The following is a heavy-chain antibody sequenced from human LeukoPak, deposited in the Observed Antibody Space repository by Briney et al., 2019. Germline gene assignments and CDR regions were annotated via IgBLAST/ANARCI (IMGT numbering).Heavy chain of an antibody. D-gene: IGHD6-13*01. J-gene: IGHJ4*02. V-gene: IGHV1-18*01. CDR2: ISAYNGNT. CDR1: GYTFTSYG. Sequence: ASVKVSCKASGYTFTSYGISWVRQAPGQGLEWMGWISAYNGNTNYAQKLQGRVTMTTDTSTSTDYMELRSLRSDDTAVYYCARDIAAAGADYWGQGTLVTVSS. CDR3: ARDIAAAGADY.